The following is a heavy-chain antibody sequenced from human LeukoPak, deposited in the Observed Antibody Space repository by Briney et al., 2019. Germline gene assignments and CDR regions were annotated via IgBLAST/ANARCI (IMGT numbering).Heavy chain of an antibody. CDR2: INQGGSVQ. D-gene: IGHD5-12*01. CDR1: GFTFRSYW. V-gene: IGHV3-7*01. Sequence: PGGSLRLSCAASGFTFRSYWMSWVRQAPGKGLEWVANINQGGSVQYYMDSVKGRFTISRDDAKNSLYVQMKSLRDEDTAVYYCARVEYSGWNLEYWGQGTLVTVSS. CDR3: ARVEYSGWNLEY. J-gene: IGHJ4*02.